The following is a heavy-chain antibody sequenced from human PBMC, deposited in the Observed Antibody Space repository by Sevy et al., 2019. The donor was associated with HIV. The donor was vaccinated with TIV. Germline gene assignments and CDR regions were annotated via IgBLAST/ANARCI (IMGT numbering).Heavy chain of an antibody. Sequence: ASVKVSCKASGYTFTGYYIHWVRQAPGQGLEWMGWINPNSGGTNYAQKFQGLVTMTRDTSISTAYMELSRLRSDDTAVYYCARGRNYGDFRSFQYWGQGTLVTVSS. J-gene: IGHJ1*01. V-gene: IGHV1-2*04. D-gene: IGHD4-17*01. CDR1: GYTFTGYY. CDR2: INPNSGGT. CDR3: ARGRNYGDFRSFQY.